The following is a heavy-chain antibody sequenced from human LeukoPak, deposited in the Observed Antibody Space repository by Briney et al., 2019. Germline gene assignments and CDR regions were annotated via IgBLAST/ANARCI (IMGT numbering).Heavy chain of an antibody. CDR1: GYTFTSYD. J-gene: IGHJ4*02. V-gene: IGHV1-8*01. CDR2: MNPNSGDT. CDR3: ARGTASYYYDSSGYLDY. D-gene: IGHD3-22*01. Sequence: ASVKVSCKASGYTFTSYDINWVRQATGQGLEWMGWMNPNSGDTGYAQKFQGRVTMTRDTSTSTAYMELSSLRSEDTAVYYCARGTASYYYDSSGYLDYWGQGTLVTVSS.